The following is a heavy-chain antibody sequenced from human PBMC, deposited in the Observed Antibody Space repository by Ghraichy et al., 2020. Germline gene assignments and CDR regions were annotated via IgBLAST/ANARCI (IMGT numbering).Heavy chain of an antibody. J-gene: IGHJ4*02. CDR1: GFTFSSYA. CDR3: AKFGASGSYSFGLDY. D-gene: IGHD1-26*01. V-gene: IGHV3-23*01. Sequence: GESLNISCAASGFTFSSYAMSWVRQAPGKGLEWVSAISGSGGSTYYADSVKGRFTISRDNSKNTLYLQMNSLRAEDTAVYYCAKFGASGSYSFGLDYWGQGTLVTVSS. CDR2: ISGSGGST.